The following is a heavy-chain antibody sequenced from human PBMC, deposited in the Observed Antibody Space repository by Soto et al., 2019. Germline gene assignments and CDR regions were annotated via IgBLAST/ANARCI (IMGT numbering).Heavy chain of an antibody. Sequence: PGGSLRLSCAASGFTFSSYAMSWVRQAPGKGLEWVSAISGSGGSTYYADSVKGRFTISRDNSKNTLYLQMNSLRAEDTAVYYCAKGTVTTLYYYYGMDVRGQGTKVTVSS. D-gene: IGHD4-17*01. CDR3: AKGTVTTLYYYYGMDV. CDR1: GFTFSSYA. J-gene: IGHJ6*02. CDR2: ISGSGGST. V-gene: IGHV3-23*01.